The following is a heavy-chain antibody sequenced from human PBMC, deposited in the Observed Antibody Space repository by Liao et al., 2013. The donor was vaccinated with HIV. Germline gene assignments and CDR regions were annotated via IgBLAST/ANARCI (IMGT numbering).Heavy chain of an antibody. J-gene: IGHJ5*02. CDR2: INDSGST. V-gene: IGHV4-34*01. CDR3: ARGGVIMVRGVPNWFDP. D-gene: IGHD3-10*01. Sequence: QVQLQQWGAGLLKPSETLSLTCAVYGGSFSGYYWSWIRQPPGKGLEWIGEINDSGSTNYNPSLKSRVTISVDTSKNQFSLKLSSVAAADTAVYYCARGGVIMVRGVPNWFDPWGQGTLVTVSS. CDR1: GGSFSGYY.